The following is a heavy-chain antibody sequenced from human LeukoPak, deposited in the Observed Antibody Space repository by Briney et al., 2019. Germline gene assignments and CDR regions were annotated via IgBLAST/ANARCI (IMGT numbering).Heavy chain of an antibody. J-gene: IGHJ6*02. V-gene: IGHV4-4*07. D-gene: IGHD3-22*01. Sequence: SETLSLTCTVSGGSISTYFWSWIRQPAGKGLEWIGRLYTSGSTNYNPSLKSRLAMSADTSKNQFSLNLRSVTAADTAIYYCARDRVDSSGYYYYYGIDVWGQGTAVTVSS. CDR2: LYTSGST. CDR1: GGSISTYF. CDR3: ARDRVDSSGYYYYYGIDV.